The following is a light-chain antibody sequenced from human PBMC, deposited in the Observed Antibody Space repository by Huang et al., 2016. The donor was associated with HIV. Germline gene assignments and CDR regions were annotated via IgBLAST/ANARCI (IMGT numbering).Light chain of an antibody. Sequence: EIVMTQSPATLSVSPGERAILSCRATQSITRMLAWYQQKPGQAPRLLIYDASTRATGIPARFSGSASGTEYTLTISSLQSEDFAVYYCQRYNDWPRTFGQGTKVEIK. CDR3: QRYNDWPRT. V-gene: IGKV3-15*01. CDR2: DAS. J-gene: IGKJ1*01. CDR1: QSITRM.